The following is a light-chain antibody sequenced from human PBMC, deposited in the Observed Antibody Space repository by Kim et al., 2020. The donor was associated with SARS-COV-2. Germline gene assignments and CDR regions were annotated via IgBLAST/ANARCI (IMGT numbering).Light chain of an antibody. CDR3: QQYDSSPPGYT. Sequence: EIVLTQSPGTLSLSPGERATLSCRASQSVSSNYLAWHQQKPGQAPRLLIYGASSRATGIPDRFSGSGSGTDFTLTISRLEPEDSAMYYCQQYDSSPPGYTRGRGTELEI. V-gene: IGKV3-20*01. CDR2: GAS. J-gene: IGKJ2*01. CDR1: QSVSSNY.